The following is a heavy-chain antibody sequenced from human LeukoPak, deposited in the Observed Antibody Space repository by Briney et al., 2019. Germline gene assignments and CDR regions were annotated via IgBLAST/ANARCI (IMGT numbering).Heavy chain of an antibody. Sequence: GGSLRLCCSASGFTFKTYAMSWVRQAPGKGLEWVSGIRSSGDSTYYADSVKGRFTISRDNSRNTLYLQMNSLSAEDTAVYYCAKEVRESAWFYFDYWGQGTLATVSP. V-gene: IGHV3-23*01. J-gene: IGHJ4*02. CDR1: GFTFKTYA. D-gene: IGHD3-10*01. CDR3: AKEVRESAWFYFDY. CDR2: IRSSGDST.